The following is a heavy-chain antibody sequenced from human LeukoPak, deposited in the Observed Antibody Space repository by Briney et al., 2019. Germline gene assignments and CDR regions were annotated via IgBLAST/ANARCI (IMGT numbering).Heavy chain of an antibody. CDR1: GFTFEDYT. CDR2: ISWDGTT. Sequence: PGGSLRLSCVASGFTFEDYTMHWVRQAPGKTLDWVSLISWDGTTYYTDSVKGRFTISRDNSKNSLYLQMDTLRSEDTAFYYCVKDLSYESSGHVLEYWGQGTLVNVSS. V-gene: IGHV3-43*01. CDR3: VKDLSYESSGHVLEY. J-gene: IGHJ4*02. D-gene: IGHD3-22*01.